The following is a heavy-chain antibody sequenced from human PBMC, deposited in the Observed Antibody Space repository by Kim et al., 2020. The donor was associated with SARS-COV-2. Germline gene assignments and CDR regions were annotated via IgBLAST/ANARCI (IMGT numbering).Heavy chain of an antibody. D-gene: IGHD3-22*01. Sequence: SETLSLTCTVSGGSISSSSYYWGWIRQPPGKGLEWIGSIYYSGSTYYNPSLKSRVTISVDTSKNQFSLKLSSVTAADTAVYYCARRSGYYYFGYWGQGTLVTVSS. CDR1: GGSISSSSYY. J-gene: IGHJ4*02. V-gene: IGHV4-39*01. CDR3: ARRSGYYYFGY. CDR2: IYYSGST.